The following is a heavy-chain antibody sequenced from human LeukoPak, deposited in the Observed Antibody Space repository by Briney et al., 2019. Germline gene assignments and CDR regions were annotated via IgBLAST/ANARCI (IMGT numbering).Heavy chain of an antibody. CDR3: AIPRTVVVTAIPSFDY. V-gene: IGHV4-34*01. J-gene: IGHJ4*02. CDR2: INHSGST. D-gene: IGHD2-21*02. CDR1: GGSFSGYY. Sequence: SETLSPTCAVYGGSFSGYYWSWIRQPPGKGLEWIGEINHSGSTNYNPSLKSRVTISVDTSKNQFSLKLSSVTAADTAVYYCAIPRTVVVTAIPSFDYWGQGTLVTVSS.